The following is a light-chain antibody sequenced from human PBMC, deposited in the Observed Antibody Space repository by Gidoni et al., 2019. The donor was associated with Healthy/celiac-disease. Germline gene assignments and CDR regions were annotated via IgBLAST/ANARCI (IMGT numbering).Light chain of an antibody. V-gene: IGKV1-5*03. CDR2: KAS. CDR1: QSISSW. CDR3: QQYNSYSLT. Sequence: DIQMTQSPSTLSASVGDRVTITCRASQSISSWLAWYQQKPGKAPKLLNYKASSLESGVPSRFSGSGSGTEFTLTISSLQPDDFATYYCQQYNSYSLTFGQGTKLEIK. J-gene: IGKJ2*01.